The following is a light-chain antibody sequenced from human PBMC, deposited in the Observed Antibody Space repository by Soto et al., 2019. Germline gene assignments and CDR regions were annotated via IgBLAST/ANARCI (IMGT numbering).Light chain of an antibody. V-gene: IGKV1-27*01. J-gene: IGKJ1*01. CDR3: QSYTGAPWT. CDR1: QGISTY. Sequence: DIQMTQSPSSLSASVGDRVTITCRASQGISTYLVWYQQKPGTVPKLLIFAASTLQSGVPSRFSGSGSGTDFTITISSLQPEDVATYYCQSYTGAPWTFGQGTKVEI. CDR2: AAS.